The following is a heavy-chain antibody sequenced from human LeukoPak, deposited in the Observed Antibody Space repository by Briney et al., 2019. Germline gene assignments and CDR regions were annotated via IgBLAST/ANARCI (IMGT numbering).Heavy chain of an antibody. D-gene: IGHD6-19*01. CDR2: INWNGIST. Sequence: GGSLRLSCAASGFTFDDHGMSWVRQAPGKGLEWVSGINWNGISTGYADSVKGRITISRDNAKNSLYLQMDGLRVDDTAVYYCARDSHATGWGHFDYWGLGTLVTVSS. CDR3: ARDSHATGWGHFDY. V-gene: IGHV3-20*04. CDR1: GFTFDDHG. J-gene: IGHJ4*02.